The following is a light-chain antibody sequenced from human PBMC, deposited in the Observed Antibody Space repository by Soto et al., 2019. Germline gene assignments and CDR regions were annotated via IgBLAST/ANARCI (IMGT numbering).Light chain of an antibody. V-gene: IGLV2-14*01. CDR1: SSDVGSYNY. Sequence: QSALTQPSSVSGSPGQSITISCTGTSSDVGSYNYVSWYQHHPGKAPKLMIYDVTYRPSGVSHRFSGSKSGSTASLTISGLQAEDEADYFCSSFTAANSVTFGGGTKLTVL. CDR2: DVT. J-gene: IGLJ2*01. CDR3: SSFTAANSVT.